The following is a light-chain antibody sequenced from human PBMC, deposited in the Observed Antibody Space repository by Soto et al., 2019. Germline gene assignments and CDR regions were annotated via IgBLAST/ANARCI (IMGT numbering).Light chain of an antibody. Sequence: QSALAQPASVSGSPGQSITMSCTGTSSDDGGYNYVSWYQQHPGIAPKLLIYGVTNRPSGVSTRFSGSKSGNTASLTISGLQAEDEADYHCSSYTSASTLLYLFGTGTKVTVL. CDR1: SSDDGGYNY. CDR2: GVT. V-gene: IGLV2-14*01. CDR3: SSYTSASTLLYL. J-gene: IGLJ1*01.